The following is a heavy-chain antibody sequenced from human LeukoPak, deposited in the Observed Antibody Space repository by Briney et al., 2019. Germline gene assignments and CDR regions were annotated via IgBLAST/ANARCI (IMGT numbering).Heavy chain of an antibody. CDR2: MNPNSGNT. CDR3: ARGRGSGHKENWFDP. V-gene: IGHV1-8*01. Sequence: ASVKVSSRASGYTFTTYDINWVRQATGQGLEWMGWMNPNSGNTGYTQKFQGRVTMTRNTSISTAYMESSSLRSEDTAVYYCARGRGSGHKENWFDPWGQGTLVTVSS. CDR1: GYTFTTYD. J-gene: IGHJ5*02. D-gene: IGHD6-19*01.